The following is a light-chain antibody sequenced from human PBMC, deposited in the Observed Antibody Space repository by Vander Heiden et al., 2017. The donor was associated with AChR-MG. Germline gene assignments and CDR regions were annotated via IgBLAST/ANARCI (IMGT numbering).Light chain of an antibody. J-gene: IGKJ1*01. CDR1: QSAGTF. V-gene: IGKV3-11*01. CDR2: DAS. Sequence: VLTQSPATLSSPPGERATISCRASQSAGTFLDWFQQKPGQAPRLIIYDASIRATGVPARFSGSGSGTDFSLTISSLEPEDSANYYCYQRSHWPRTFGPGTTVEIK. CDR3: YQRSHWPRT.